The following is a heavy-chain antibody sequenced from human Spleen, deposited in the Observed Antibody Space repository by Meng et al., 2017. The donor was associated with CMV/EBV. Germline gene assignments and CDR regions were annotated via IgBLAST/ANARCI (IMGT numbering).Heavy chain of an antibody. CDR3: ARAPSGWLYAFDM. CDR1: GFTFSRYW. Sequence: GESLKISCAATGFTFSRYWMHWVRQAPGKGLVWVSRINSDGSSTSYADSVKGRFTISRDNAKNTLYLQMNSPRAEDRAVYYCARAPSGWLYAFDMWGQGTMVTVSS. V-gene: IGHV3-74*01. J-gene: IGHJ3*02. D-gene: IGHD2-15*01. CDR2: INSDGSST.